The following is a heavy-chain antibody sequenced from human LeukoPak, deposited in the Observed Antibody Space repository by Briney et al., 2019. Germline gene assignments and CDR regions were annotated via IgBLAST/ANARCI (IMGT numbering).Heavy chain of an antibody. V-gene: IGHV3-30*04. D-gene: IGHD5-12*01. CDR2: ISYDGSNK. CDR1: GFTFSSYA. CDR3: ARDGYSGYDDDPNFDY. J-gene: IGHJ4*02. Sequence: PGGSLRLSCAASGFTFSSYAMHWVRQAPGKGLEWVAVISYDGSNKYYADSVKGRFTISRDNSKNTLYLQTNSLRAEDTAVYYCARDGYSGYDDDPNFDYWGQGTLVTVSS.